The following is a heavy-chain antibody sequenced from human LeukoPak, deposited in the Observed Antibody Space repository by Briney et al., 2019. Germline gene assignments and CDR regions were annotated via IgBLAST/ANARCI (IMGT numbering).Heavy chain of an antibody. CDR1: GFTFSSYG. J-gene: IGHJ3*02. Sequence: PGRSLRLSCAASGFTFSSYGMHWVRQAPGKGLDWVAVIWYDGSNPDYADSVKGRFTISRDNSKNTLYLQINSLRAEDTAVYYCAREKHSSSIVGAADAFDIWGQGTMVTVSS. V-gene: IGHV3-33*01. CDR2: IWYDGSNP. D-gene: IGHD1-26*01. CDR3: AREKHSSSIVGAADAFDI.